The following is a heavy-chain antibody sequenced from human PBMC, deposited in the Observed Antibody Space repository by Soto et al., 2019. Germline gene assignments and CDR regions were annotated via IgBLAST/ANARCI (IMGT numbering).Heavy chain of an antibody. Sequence: QVQLVESGGGVVQPGRSLRLSCAASGFTFSSYGMHWVHQAPGKGLEWVAVIWYDGSNKYYADSVKGRFTISRDNSKNTLYLQMNSLRAEDTAVYYCARVGDGYNTVGMDVWGQGTTVTVSS. D-gene: IGHD5-12*01. V-gene: IGHV3-33*01. CDR3: ARVGDGYNTVGMDV. J-gene: IGHJ6*02. CDR2: IWYDGSNK. CDR1: GFTFSSYG.